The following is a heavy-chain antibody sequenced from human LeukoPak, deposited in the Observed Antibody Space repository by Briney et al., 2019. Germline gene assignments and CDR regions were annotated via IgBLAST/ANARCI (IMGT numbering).Heavy chain of an antibody. V-gene: IGHV3-15*01. J-gene: IGHJ4*02. D-gene: IGHD4-17*01. CDR1: GFTFSSYA. Sequence: GRSLRLSCAASGFTFSSYAMSWVRQAPGKGLEWVGQIKSKTDGGTTDYAAPVKGRFTISRDDSKNSLYLLMNSLKTEDTAVYYCTTEDYGDYVPDYWGQGTLVTVSS. CDR2: IKSKTDGGTT. CDR3: TTEDYGDYVPDY.